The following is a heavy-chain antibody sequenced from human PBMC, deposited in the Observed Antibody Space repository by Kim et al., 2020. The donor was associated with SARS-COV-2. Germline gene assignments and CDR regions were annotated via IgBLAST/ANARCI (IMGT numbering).Heavy chain of an antibody. CDR3: ARPDHNIVATISFYFDY. D-gene: IGHD5-12*01. J-gene: IGHJ4*01. V-gene: IGHV4-34*01. Sequence: SETLSLTCAVYGGSFSGYYWSWIRQPPGKGLEWIGEINHNRSTNYNPSLKSRVTISVDTSKNQFSLKLSSVTAADTAVYYCARPDHNIVATISFYFDYW. CDR2: INHNRST. CDR1: GGSFSGYY.